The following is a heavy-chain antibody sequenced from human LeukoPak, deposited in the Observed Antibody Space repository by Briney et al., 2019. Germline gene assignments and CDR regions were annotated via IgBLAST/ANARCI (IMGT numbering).Heavy chain of an antibody. J-gene: IGHJ4*02. D-gene: IGHD6-19*01. Sequence: ASVKVSCKASGGTFSSYAISWVRQAPGQGLEWMGRIIPIFGTANYAQKFQGRVTITTDESTSTAYMGLSSLRSEDTAVYYCARSTPPDSSGWSPPIGYWGQGTLVTVSS. CDR2: IIPIFGTA. CDR3: ARSTPPDSSGWSPPIGY. V-gene: IGHV1-69*05. CDR1: GGTFSSYA.